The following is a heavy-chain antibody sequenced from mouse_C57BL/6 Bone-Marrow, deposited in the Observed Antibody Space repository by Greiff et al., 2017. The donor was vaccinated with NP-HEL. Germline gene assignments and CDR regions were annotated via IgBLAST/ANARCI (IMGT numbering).Heavy chain of an antibody. J-gene: IGHJ2*01. CDR1: GFNIKDDY. V-gene: IGHV14-4*01. Sequence: EVQLQQSGAELVRPGASVKLSCTASGFNIKDDYMHWVKPRPEQGLEWIGWIDPENGDTEYASKFQGKATITADTSSNTAYLQLSSLTSEDTAVYYCTTFNDYDGYYFDYWGQGTTLTVSS. D-gene: IGHD2-4*01. CDR2: IDPENGDT. CDR3: TTFNDYDGYYFDY.